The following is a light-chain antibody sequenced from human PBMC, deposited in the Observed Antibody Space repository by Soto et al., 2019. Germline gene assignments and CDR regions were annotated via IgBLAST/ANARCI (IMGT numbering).Light chain of an antibody. Sequence: QSALTQPPSASGSPGQSVTISCTGTSSDVGGYNYVSWYQQYPGKAPKLMIYEVRKGPSGVPDRFSGSKSGNTASLTVSGLQAEDEADYYCSSYAGSNTVIFGGGTKLTVL. CDR3: SSYAGSNTVI. J-gene: IGLJ2*01. V-gene: IGLV2-8*01. CDR2: EVR. CDR1: SSDVGGYNY.